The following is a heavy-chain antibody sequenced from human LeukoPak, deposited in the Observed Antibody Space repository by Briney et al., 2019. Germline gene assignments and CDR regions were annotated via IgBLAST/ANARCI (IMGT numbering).Heavy chain of an antibody. D-gene: IGHD2-21*02. Sequence: ASVKVSCTTSGYTFTNYGISWVRQAPGLGLEWMGWISAYNGNTNYAQKVQGRVTMTTDTSTSTAYMELRSLRSDDTAVYYCARGLGVVTAQSEQPKPRYFDLWGRGTQVTVSS. V-gene: IGHV1-18*01. CDR2: ISAYNGNT. CDR1: GYTFTNYG. CDR3: ARGLGVVTAQSEQPKPRYFDL. J-gene: IGHJ2*01.